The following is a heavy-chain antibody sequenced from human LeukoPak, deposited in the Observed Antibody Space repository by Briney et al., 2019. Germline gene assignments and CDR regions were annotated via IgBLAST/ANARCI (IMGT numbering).Heavy chain of an antibody. Sequence: SETLSLTCAVYGGSFSGYYWSWIRQPPGKGLEWIGSIYYSGSTYYNPSLKSRVTISIDTSKNQFSLKLSSVTAADTAVYYCARLGLGTAGLDYWGQGTLVTVSS. D-gene: IGHD1-1*01. J-gene: IGHJ4*02. CDR2: IYYSGST. V-gene: IGHV4-34*01. CDR3: ARLGLGTAGLDY. CDR1: GGSFSGYY.